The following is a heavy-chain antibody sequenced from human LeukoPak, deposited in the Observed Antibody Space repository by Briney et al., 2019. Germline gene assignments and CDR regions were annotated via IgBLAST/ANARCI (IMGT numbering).Heavy chain of an antibody. CDR2: IYYSGST. CDR3: ARGFAPGYSSGWYYGGFDP. Sequence: PSETLSLTCTVSGGSISSYYWSWIRQPPGKGLGWIGYIYYSGSTNYNPSLKSRVTISVDTSKNQFSLKLSSVTAADTAVYYCARGFAPGYSSGWYYGGFDPWGQGTLVTVSS. V-gene: IGHV4-59*01. J-gene: IGHJ5*02. CDR1: GGSISSYY. D-gene: IGHD6-19*01.